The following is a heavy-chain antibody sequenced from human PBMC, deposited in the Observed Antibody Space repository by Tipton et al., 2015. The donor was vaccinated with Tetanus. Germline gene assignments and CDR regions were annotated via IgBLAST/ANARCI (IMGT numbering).Heavy chain of an antibody. Sequence: GLVKPSETLSPSCNVSGGSISSAAYYWGWIRQPPGKGLEWIGSIYYVGSTYYKPSLKSRVTISIDTSKNQFYLKLSSVTAADTAVYYCAGVTAQRTELYFEHWGQGTQVTVSS. CDR1: GGSISSAAYY. D-gene: IGHD6-13*01. V-gene: IGHV4-39*01. CDR2: IYYVGST. CDR3: AGVTAQRTELYFEH. J-gene: IGHJ1*01.